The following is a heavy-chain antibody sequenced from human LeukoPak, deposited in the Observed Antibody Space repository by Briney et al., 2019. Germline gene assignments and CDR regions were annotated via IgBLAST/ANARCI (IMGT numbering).Heavy chain of an antibody. CDR1: GFTFSSYA. D-gene: IGHD3-22*01. J-gene: IGHJ4*02. CDR3: AKLCYYDRLPFDY. Sequence: GGSLRLSCAASGFTFSSYAMSWVRQAPGKGLGWVSAISGSGGSTYYADSVKGRFTISRDNSKNTLYLQMTSLRAEDTAVYYCAKLCYYDRLPFDYWGQGTLVTVSS. CDR2: ISGSGGST. V-gene: IGHV3-23*01.